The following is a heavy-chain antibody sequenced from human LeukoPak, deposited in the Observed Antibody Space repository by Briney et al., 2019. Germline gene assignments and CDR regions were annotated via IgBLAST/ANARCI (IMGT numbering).Heavy chain of an antibody. D-gene: IGHD4-17*01. CDR3: ATAGYDYADYVYAFDI. J-gene: IGHJ3*02. CDR2: ISSSSSYI. CDR1: GFTFSSYS. V-gene: IGHV3-21*01. Sequence: GGSLRLSCAASGFTFSSYSMNWVRQAPGKGLEWVSSISSSSSYIYYADSVKGRFTISRDNAKNPLYLQMNSLRAEDTAVYYCATAGYDYADYVYAFDIWGQGTMVTVSS.